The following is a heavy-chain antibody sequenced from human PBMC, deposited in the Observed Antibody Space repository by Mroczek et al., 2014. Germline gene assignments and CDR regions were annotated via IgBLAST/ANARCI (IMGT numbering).Heavy chain of an antibody. J-gene: IGHJ4*02. V-gene: IGHV4-39*01. CDR3: ARHLDYYDSSYFDY. CDR1: GGSISSSSYY. CDR2: IYYSGST. D-gene: IGHD3-22*01. Sequence: QVQLQQWGPGLVKPSETLSLTCTVSGGSISSSSYYWGWIRQPPGKGLEWIGSIYYSGSTYYNPSLKSRVTISVDTSKNQFSLKLSSVTAADTAVYYCARHLDYYDSSYFDYWGQGTLVTVSS.